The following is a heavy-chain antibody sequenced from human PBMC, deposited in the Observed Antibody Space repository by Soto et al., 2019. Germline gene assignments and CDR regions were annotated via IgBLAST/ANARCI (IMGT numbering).Heavy chain of an antibody. D-gene: IGHD3-3*01. V-gene: IGHV3-74*01. CDR3: ARATLEPDEFGVVIELPDIYMDV. J-gene: IGHJ6*03. CDR1: GFTFSSYW. Sequence: GGSLRLSCAASGFTFSSYWMHWVRQAPGKGLVWVSRINSDGSSTSYADSVKGRFTISRDNAKNTLYLQMNSLRAEDTAVYYCARATLEPDEFGVVIELPDIYMDVWGKGTTVTVSS. CDR2: INSDGSST.